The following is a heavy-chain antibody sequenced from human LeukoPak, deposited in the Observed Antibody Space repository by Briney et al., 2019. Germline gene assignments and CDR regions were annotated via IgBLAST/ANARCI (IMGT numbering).Heavy chain of an antibody. Sequence: GGSLRLSCAASGCAFSNFAMGWVRQSPGKGLEWLSTINGGGNTTFYADSVKGRFTISRDNSKNTLYLQMDSLRPDDTAVYYCLKEQQFAVAVVDYYYFYMDVWGRGTAVTVSS. D-gene: IGHD3-22*01. J-gene: IGHJ6*03. CDR3: LKEQQFAVAVVDYYYFYMDV. CDR2: INGGGNTT. V-gene: IGHV3-23*01. CDR1: GCAFSNFA.